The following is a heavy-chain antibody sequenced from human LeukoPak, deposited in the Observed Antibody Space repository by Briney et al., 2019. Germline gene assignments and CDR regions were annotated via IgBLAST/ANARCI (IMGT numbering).Heavy chain of an antibody. CDR2: IYSGGST. J-gene: IGHJ4*02. CDR3: ANGHCSGGSCYSGYFDF. D-gene: IGHD2-15*01. Sequence: GGSLRLSCAASGFTFTNAWMSWVRQAPGKGLEWVSVIYSGGSTYYADSVKGRFTISRDNSKNTLYLQMNSLRAEDTAVYYCANGHCSGGSCYSGYFDFWGQGTLVTVSS. V-gene: IGHV3-53*01. CDR1: GFTFTNAW.